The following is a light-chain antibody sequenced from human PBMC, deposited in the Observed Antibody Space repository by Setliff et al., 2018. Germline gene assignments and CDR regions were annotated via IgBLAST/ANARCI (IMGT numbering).Light chain of an antibody. V-gene: IGLV2-14*01. CDR1: ASDVGDYNY. CDR3: SSYTSSHTYA. J-gene: IGLJ1*01. Sequence: QSALTQPASVSGSPGQSITISCTGSASDVGDYNYVSWHQQHPGEAPKLLIYEVINRPSGISNRFSGSKSGNTASLTISGLLAEDEADYFCSSYTSSHTYAFGSGTKGTVL. CDR2: EVI.